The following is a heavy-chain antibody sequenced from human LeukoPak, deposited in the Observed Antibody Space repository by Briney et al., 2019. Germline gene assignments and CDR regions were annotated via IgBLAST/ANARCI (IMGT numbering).Heavy chain of an antibody. Sequence: GGSLRLSCAASGFTFSSYGMNWVRQAPGKGLEWVSSISSSSSYIYYADSVKGRFTISRDNAKNSLYLQMNSLRAEDTAVYYCARTDRLRKNRQAFDIWGQGTMVTVSS. D-gene: IGHD5-12*01. CDR2: ISSSSSYI. J-gene: IGHJ3*02. CDR1: GFTFSSYG. CDR3: ARTDRLRKNRQAFDI. V-gene: IGHV3-21*01.